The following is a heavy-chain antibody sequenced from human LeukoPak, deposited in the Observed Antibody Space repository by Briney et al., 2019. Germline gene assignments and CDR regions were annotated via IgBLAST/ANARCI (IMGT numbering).Heavy chain of an antibody. J-gene: IGHJ5*02. CDR1: GGSFSGYY. V-gene: IGHV4-34*01. CDR3: ARGSLRRGYYYNWFDP. D-gene: IGHD3-22*01. CDR2: INHSGST. Sequence: SETLSLTCAVYGGSFSGYYWSWIRQPPGKGLEWIGEINHSGSTNYNPSLKSRVTISVDTSKNQFSLKLSSVTAAGTAVYYCARGSLRRGYYYNWFDPWGQGTLVTVSS.